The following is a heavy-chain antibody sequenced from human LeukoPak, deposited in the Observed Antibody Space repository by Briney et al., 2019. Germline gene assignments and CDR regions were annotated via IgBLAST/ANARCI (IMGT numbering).Heavy chain of an antibody. CDR2: INHSGST. Sequence: SETLSLTCAVYGGSFSGYYWSWISQPPGKGLEWIGEINHSGSTNYNPSLKSRVTISVDTSKNQFSLKLSSVTAADTAVYYCARAGSSVAGRGALFDYWGQGTLVTVSS. CDR3: ARAGSSVAGRGALFDY. J-gene: IGHJ4*02. V-gene: IGHV4-34*01. CDR1: GGSFSGYY. D-gene: IGHD6-19*01.